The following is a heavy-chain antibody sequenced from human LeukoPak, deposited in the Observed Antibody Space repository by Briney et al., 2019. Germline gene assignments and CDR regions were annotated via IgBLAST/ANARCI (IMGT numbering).Heavy chain of an antibody. D-gene: IGHD3-22*01. CDR3: ARAKGYYDSSGYYYYYGMDV. CDR2: INPNSGGT. CDR1: GYTFTGYY. Sequence: ASVKVSCKASGYTFTGYYMHWVRQAPGQGLEWMGRINPNSGGTDYAQKFQGRVTMTRDTSISTAYMELSRLRSDDTAVYYCARAKGYYDSSGYYYYYGMDVWGQGTTITVSS. V-gene: IGHV1-2*06. J-gene: IGHJ6*02.